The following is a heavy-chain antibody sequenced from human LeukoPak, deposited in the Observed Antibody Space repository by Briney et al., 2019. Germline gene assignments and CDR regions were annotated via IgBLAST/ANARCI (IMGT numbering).Heavy chain of an antibody. CDR2: ISSSSSYT. CDR3: ARDEAAAGTWYYGMDV. CDR1: GFPFSDYY. Sequence: PGDSLRLSCAASGFPFSDYYMSWLRQAPGKGLEWVSYISSSSSYTNYADSVKGRFTISRDNAKNSLYLQMNSLRAEDTAVYYCARDEAAAGTWYYGMDVWGQGTTVTVSS. J-gene: IGHJ6*02. D-gene: IGHD6-13*01. V-gene: IGHV3-11*06.